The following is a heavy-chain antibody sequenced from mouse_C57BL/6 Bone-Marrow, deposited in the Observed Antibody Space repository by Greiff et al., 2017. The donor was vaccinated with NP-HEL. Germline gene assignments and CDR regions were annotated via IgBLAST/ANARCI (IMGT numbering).Heavy chain of an antibody. CDR1: GFNIKNTY. J-gene: IGHJ3*01. D-gene: IGHD1-1*01. Sequence: VQLQQSVAELVRPGASVKLSCTASGFNIKNTYMHWVKQRPEQGLEWIGRIDPANGNTKYDPKFQGKATITADTSSNTAYRQLSILTSEDTSIYYCARTTVVAPPWFAYWGQGTLVTVSA. CDR3: ARTTVVAPPWFAY. V-gene: IGHV14-3*01. CDR2: IDPANGNT.